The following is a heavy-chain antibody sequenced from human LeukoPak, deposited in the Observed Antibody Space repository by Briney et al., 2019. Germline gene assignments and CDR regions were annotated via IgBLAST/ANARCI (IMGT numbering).Heavy chain of an antibody. D-gene: IGHD3-22*01. V-gene: IGHV3-21*01. Sequence: GGSLRLSCAASGFTFNNAWMNWVRQAPGKGLEWVSCISSSSSYIYYADSVKGRFTISRDNAKNSLYLQMNSLRAEDTAVYYCASPDSSGYYGRFDYWGQGTLVTVSS. CDR1: GFTFNNAW. CDR2: ISSSSSYI. J-gene: IGHJ4*02. CDR3: ASPDSSGYYGRFDY.